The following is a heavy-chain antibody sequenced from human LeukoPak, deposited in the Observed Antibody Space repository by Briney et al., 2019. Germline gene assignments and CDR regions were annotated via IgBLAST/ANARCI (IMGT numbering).Heavy chain of an antibody. Sequence: GGSLRLSCAASGFTFSTYCMHWVRQAPGKGPMWVSRICPDGTVTNYADSVKARFIISRDNARNTVYLQMNSLRVEDSAVYYCVRDFRSADYWGQGTLVTVSS. CDR2: ICPDGTVT. CDR3: VRDFRSADY. J-gene: IGHJ4*02. CDR1: GFTFSTYC. V-gene: IGHV3-74*01.